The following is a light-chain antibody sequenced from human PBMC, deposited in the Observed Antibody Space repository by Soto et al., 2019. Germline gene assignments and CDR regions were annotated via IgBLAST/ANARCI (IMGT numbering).Light chain of an antibody. CDR1: HDITSF. CDR2: DPP. V-gene: IGKV1-33*01. CDR3: QHCACLPS. Sequence: DIQMTQSPSSLSASVGDRVTITCQASHDITSFLNWYQHKPGRAPKFLIYDPPILEAGVPTRLSGSGSGTHFTFTISVLQPEELAAYDWQHCACLPSFGPGTTVDFK. J-gene: IGKJ3*01.